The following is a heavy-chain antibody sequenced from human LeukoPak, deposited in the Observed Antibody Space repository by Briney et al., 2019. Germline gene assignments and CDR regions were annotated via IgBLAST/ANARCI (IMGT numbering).Heavy chain of an antibody. CDR3: AHTRYTSTVALHN. CDR1: GFSLSSRGVG. CDR2: MYWDGDK. J-gene: IGHJ4*02. D-gene: IGHD4-23*01. Sequence: ASGPTLVNPTQTLTLTCTFSGFSLSSRGVGVGLIRQTPVNALECLALMYWDGDKRYSPSLSTRLTLTKDTSKNQVVLTMTNMDPVDTATYYCAHTRYTSTVALHNWGQGALVTVSS. V-gene: IGHV2-5*02.